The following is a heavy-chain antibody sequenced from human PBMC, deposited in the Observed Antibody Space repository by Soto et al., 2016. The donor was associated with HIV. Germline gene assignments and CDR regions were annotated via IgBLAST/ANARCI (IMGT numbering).Heavy chain of an antibody. CDR2: ISGSVST. CDR1: GFTFSSYA. CDR3: AKDPQYYYDSTAPFDY. D-gene: IGHD3-22*01. J-gene: IGHJ4*02. V-gene: IGHV3-23*01. Sequence: EVQLLESGGGLVQPGGSLRLSCAASGFTFSSYAMSWVRRAPGKGLEWVSGISGSVSTYYADSIKGRFTISRDNSKNTLYLQMNGLTAEDTALYYCAKDPQYYYDSTAPFDYWGQGTLVTVSS.